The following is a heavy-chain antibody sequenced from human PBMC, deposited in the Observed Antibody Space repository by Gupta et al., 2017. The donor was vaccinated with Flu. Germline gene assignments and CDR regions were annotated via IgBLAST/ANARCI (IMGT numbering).Heavy chain of an antibody. CDR1: GGSIDIRTTF. V-gene: IGHV4-39*01. J-gene: IGHJ4*02. CDR2: PYYRGGA. CDR3: ARRGYTYASYYFDY. D-gene: IGHD5-18*01. Sequence: HLHLQESGTGMVTPSGAPSLTCSVLGGSIDIRTTFRGCIRQPPGKGLEWIGRPYYRGGACYNPSLRSRVTISLDTSKNQYSLKLNSVTAPDTAVYYCARRGYTYASYYFDYWGQGTLVTVSS.